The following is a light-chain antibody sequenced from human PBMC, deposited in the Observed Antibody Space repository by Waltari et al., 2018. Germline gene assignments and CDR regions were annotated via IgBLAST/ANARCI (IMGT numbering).Light chain of an antibody. CDR2: DAS. V-gene: IGKV1-39*01. J-gene: IGKJ1*01. CDR3: QQSFSNPPWT. CDR1: QFINTY. Sequence: IQLAQSPSSLSASVGLRFTITCRASQFINTYLNWYQHRPGEAPKLLIYDASVLESVVPSRFSGSGSATDFTLTISSLQPEDIGTYYCQQSFSNPPWTFGQGTKVEV.